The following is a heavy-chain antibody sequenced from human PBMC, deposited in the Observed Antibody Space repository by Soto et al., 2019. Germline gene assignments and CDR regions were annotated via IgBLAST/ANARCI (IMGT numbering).Heavy chain of an antibody. CDR1: GYTFTSHY. Sequence: ASVKVSCKASGYTFTSHYMHXVRQAPGQGLEWMGVINPGGGNTNYAQKFQGRVTMTRDTSTSTFYMELSSLRSEDTAVYYCARDHSNNDNVWWLDPWGQGTLVTVSS. V-gene: IGHV1-46*03. CDR3: ARDHSNNDNVWWLDP. D-gene: IGHD3-16*01. CDR2: INPGGGNT. J-gene: IGHJ5*02.